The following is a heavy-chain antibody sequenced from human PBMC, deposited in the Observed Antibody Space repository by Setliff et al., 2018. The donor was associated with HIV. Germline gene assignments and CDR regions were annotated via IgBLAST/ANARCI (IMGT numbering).Heavy chain of an antibody. CDR3: ARETRSFGGIDP. CDR2: IYYSGTT. D-gene: IGHD2-15*01. Sequence: PSETLSLTCSVSGGSINSDNYYWGWIRQAPGKGLEWIGRIYYSGTTYYNPSLRGRVTISVDRSRNQFSLKVRSVTAADTAMYYCARETRSFGGIDPWGQGTLVTVSS. J-gene: IGHJ5*02. V-gene: IGHV4-39*02. CDR1: GGSINSDNYY.